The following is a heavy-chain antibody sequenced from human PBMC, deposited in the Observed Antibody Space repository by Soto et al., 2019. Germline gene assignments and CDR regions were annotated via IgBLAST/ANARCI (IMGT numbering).Heavy chain of an antibody. Sequence: ASVKVSCKAPGYTFTSYAMHWVRQAPGQRLEWMGWINAGNGNTKYSQKFQGRVTITRDTSASTAYMELSSLRSEDTAVYCCASDWLPSPWFYWGQGTLVTVSS. D-gene: IGHD3-9*01. CDR3: ASDWLPSPWFY. CDR2: INAGNGNT. J-gene: IGHJ4*02. V-gene: IGHV1-3*01. CDR1: GYTFTSYA.